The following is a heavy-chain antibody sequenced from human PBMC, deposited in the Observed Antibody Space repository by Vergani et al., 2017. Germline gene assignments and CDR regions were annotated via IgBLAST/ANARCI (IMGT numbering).Heavy chain of an antibody. CDR2: ISPYNGHT. CDR1: GYTFRNYR. Sequence: QVQLVQSGAEVKKPGASVKVSCKASGYTFRNYRITWVRQASGQGLEWLGWISPYNGHTKYAQKLQDRVTMITDTSTTTAYMELSSLRSEDTAIYYCARGDYGILTGYRYWGQGTLVTVSA. D-gene: IGHD3-9*01. V-gene: IGHV1-18*01. J-gene: IGHJ4*02. CDR3: ARGDYGILTGYRY.